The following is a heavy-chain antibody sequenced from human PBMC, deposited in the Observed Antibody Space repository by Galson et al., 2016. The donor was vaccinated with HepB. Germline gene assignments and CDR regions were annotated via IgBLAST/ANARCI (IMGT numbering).Heavy chain of an antibody. D-gene: IGHD5-18*01. CDR3: ASDPRQWQRGYNYGFEY. CDR1: GFTFSSFG. J-gene: IGHJ4*02. Sequence: SLRLSCAGSGFTFSSFGLHWVRQAPGKGLEWVAVISYDGDTKYHADSVKGRFTISRDNSKNTLYLQMHRLRFEDTAVYYCASDPRQWQRGYNYGFEYWGQGTLVTVSS. CDR2: ISYDGDTK. V-gene: IGHV3-30*03.